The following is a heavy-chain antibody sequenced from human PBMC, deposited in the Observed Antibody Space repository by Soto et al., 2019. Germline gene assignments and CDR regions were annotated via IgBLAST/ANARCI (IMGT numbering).Heavy chain of an antibody. CDR1: GYTFTSYG. CDR3: ARGLARSGYSPAYYYSGMDV. CDR2: ISAYNGNT. V-gene: IGHV1-18*01. J-gene: IGHJ6*02. Sequence: ASVKVSCKASGYTFTSYGISWVRQAPGQGLEWMGWISAYNGNTNYAQKLQGRVTMTTDTSTSTAYMELRSLRSDDTAVYYCARGLARSGYSPAYYYSGMDVWGQGTTVTVSS. D-gene: IGHD3-3*01.